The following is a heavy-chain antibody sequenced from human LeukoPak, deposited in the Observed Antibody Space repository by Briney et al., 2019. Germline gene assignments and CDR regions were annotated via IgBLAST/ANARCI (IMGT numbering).Heavy chain of an antibody. D-gene: IGHD1-14*01. Sequence: GGSLRLSCAASGFTFSINTMHWVRQAPGKGLGWVTFISYDGSKIYYADSVKGRFTISRDNAKNSLYLQMNSLRVEDTAVYYCARGRYLGYWGQGTLVTVSS. CDR1: GFTFSINT. CDR2: ISYDGSKI. CDR3: ARGRYLGY. J-gene: IGHJ4*02. V-gene: IGHV3-30-3*01.